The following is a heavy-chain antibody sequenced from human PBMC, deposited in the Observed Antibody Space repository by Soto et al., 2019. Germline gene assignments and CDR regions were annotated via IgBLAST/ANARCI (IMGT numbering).Heavy chain of an antibody. CDR2: INSLSST. CDR3: ARDKLYFWCMGPPRYFDI. V-gene: IGHV3-53*01. D-gene: IGHD2-8*01. Sequence: QAGGSLRLSCAASGFTVTRNSMNWVRQAPGTGLEWVSVINSLSSTYCGDSVKGRFTISRNTSKNNLSLQINSLRAEDTAVFYCARDKLYFWCMGPPRYFDIWGQGTVVTVSS. J-gene: IGHJ3*02. CDR1: GFTVTRNS.